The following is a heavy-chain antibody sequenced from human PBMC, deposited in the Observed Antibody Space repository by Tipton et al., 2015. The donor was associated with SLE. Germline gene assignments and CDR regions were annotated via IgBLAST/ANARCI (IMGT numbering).Heavy chain of an antibody. J-gene: IGHJ3*02. V-gene: IGHV4-31*03. CDR1: GGSISSGGYY. D-gene: IGHD5-24*01. CDR2: IYYSGST. Sequence: TLSLTCTVSGGSISSGGYYWSWLRQHPGKGLEWIGYIYYSGSTYYNPSRKSRVTISVDTSKNQFSLKLSSVTAADTAVYYCARDKKGMATAAFDIWGQGTMVTVSS. CDR3: ARDKKGMATAAFDI.